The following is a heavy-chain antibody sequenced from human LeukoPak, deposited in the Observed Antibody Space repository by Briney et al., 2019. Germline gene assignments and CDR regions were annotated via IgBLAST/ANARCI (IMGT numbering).Heavy chain of an antibody. CDR2: MNPNSGNT. CDR3: ARARSITRYYYYYMDV. V-gene: IGHV1-8*01. J-gene: IGHJ6*03. Sequence: ASVKVSCKASGYTFTSYDINWVRQATGQGLEWMGWMNPNSGNTGYAQKFQGRVTMTRNTSISTAYMELSSLRSEDTAVYYCARARSITRYYYYYMDVWGKGTPVTVSS. D-gene: IGHD2-2*01. CDR1: GYTFTSYD.